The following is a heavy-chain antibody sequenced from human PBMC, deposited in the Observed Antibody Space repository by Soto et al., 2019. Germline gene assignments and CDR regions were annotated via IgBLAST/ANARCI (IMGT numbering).Heavy chain of an antibody. D-gene: IGHD2-2*03. CDR3: ARDLGSCSSTSCRPFDY. CDR2: IYHSGRT. Sequence: QVQLRESGPGLVKTSGTLSLTCAVSGGSISTITWWSWVRQPPGKGLQWIREIYHSGRTNYNPSLKSRVPISVDKSKNQFSLELSSVTAADTAVYYCARDLGSCSSTSCRPFDYWGQGTLVTVSS. J-gene: IGHJ4*02. CDR1: GGSISTITW. V-gene: IGHV4-4*02.